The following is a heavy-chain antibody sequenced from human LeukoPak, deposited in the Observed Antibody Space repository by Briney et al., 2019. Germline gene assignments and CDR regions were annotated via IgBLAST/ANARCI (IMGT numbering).Heavy chain of an antibody. CDR2: ISYDGSNK. Sequence: GGSLRLSCAASGSTFSSYAMHWVRQAPGKGLEWVAVISYDGSNKYYADSVKGRFTISRDNSKNTLYLQTNSLRAEDTAVYYCARGPPVGWELLTGGGIDYWGQGTLVTVSS. V-gene: IGHV3-30-3*01. D-gene: IGHD1-26*01. J-gene: IGHJ4*02. CDR3: ARGPPVGWELLTGGGIDY. CDR1: GSTFSSYA.